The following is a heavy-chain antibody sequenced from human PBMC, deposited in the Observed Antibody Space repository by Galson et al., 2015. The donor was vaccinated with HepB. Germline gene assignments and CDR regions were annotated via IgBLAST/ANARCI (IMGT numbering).Heavy chain of an antibody. CDR2: ISSSGSTI. CDR1: GFTFSSYE. V-gene: IGHV3-48*03. CDR3: ARVATKGTLFDY. D-gene: IGHD5-12*01. J-gene: IGHJ4*02. Sequence: SLRLSCAASGFTFSSYEMNWVRQAPGKGLEWVSYISSSGSTIYYADSVKGRFTISRDNAKNSLYLQMNSLRAEDTAVYYCARVATKGTLFDYWGQGTLVTVSS.